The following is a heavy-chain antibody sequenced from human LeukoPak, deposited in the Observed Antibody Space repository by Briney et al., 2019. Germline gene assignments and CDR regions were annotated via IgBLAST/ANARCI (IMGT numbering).Heavy chain of an antibody. CDR1: GYTFSTHW. Sequence: ASVKVSCKTSGYTFSTHWMHWVRQAPGQGLEWMGWINPNSGGTNYAQKFQGRVTMTRDTSISTAYMELSRLRSDDTAVYYCARDIGQWLAKYYFDYWGQGTLVTVSS. CDR3: ARDIGQWLAKYYFDY. D-gene: IGHD6-19*01. J-gene: IGHJ4*02. V-gene: IGHV1-2*02. CDR2: INPNSGGT.